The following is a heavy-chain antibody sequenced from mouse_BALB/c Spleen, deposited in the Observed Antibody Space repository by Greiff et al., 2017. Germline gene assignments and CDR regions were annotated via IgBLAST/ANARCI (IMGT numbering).Heavy chain of an antibody. CDR1: GYTFTSYW. V-gene: IGHV1-7*01. J-gene: IGHJ2*01. Sequence: VQLQQSGAELAKPGASVKMSCKASGYTFTSYWMHWVKQRPGQGLEWIGYINPSTGYTEYNQKFKDKATLTADKSSSTAYMQLSSLTSEDSAVYYCALSYYRYDADYWGQGTTLTVSS. D-gene: IGHD2-14*01. CDR2: INPSTGYT. CDR3: ALSYYRYDADY.